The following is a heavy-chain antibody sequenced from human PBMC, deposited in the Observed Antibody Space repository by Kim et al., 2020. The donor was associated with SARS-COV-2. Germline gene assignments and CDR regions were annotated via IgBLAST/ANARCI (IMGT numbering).Heavy chain of an antibody. CDR3: ARSFGVVINFDY. J-gene: IGHJ4*02. V-gene: IGHV4-31*03. CDR2: IYYSGST. Sequence: SETLSLTCTVSGGSISSGGYYWSWIRQHPGKGLEWIGYIYYSGSTYYNPSLKSRVTISVDTSKNQFSLKLSSVTAADTAVYYCARSFGVVINFDYWGQGTLVTVSS. CDR1: GGSISSGGYY. D-gene: IGHD3-3*01.